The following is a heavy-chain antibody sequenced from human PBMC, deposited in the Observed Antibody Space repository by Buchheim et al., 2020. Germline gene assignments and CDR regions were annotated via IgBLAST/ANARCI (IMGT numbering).Heavy chain of an antibody. CDR1: GFTFSSYA. V-gene: IGHV3-30*04. CDR3: ARGRRAYYYYGMDV. J-gene: IGHJ6*02. CDR2: ISYDGSNK. Sequence: QVQLVESGGGVVQPGRSLRLSCAASGFTFSSYAMHWVRQAPGKGLEWVAVISYDGSNKYYADSVKGRFTISRDNSKKTLYLQMNSLRAEDTAVYYCARGRRAYYYYGMDVWGQGTT.